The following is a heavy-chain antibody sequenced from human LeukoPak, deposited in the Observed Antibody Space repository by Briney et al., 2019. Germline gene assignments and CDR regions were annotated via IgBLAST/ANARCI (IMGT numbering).Heavy chain of an antibody. V-gene: IGHV4-31*03. J-gene: IGHJ4*02. CDR1: GGSISSGGYY. CDR2: IYYSGST. Sequence: SQTLSLTCTVSGGSISSGGYYWSWIRQHPGKGLEWIGYIYYSGSTYYNPSLKSRVTISVDTSKNQFSLKLSSVTAADTAVYYCARATNYYDSSGFCYFDYWGQGTLVTVSS. D-gene: IGHD3-22*01. CDR3: ARATNYYDSSGFCYFDY.